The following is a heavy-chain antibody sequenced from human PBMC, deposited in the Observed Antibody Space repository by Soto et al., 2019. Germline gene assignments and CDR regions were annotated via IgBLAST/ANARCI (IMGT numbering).Heavy chain of an antibody. CDR2: IYPDDSDT. V-gene: IGHV5-51*01. J-gene: IGHJ6*02. CDR3: ASTTIPQFYYYGMDV. CDR1: GYTFTTSW. D-gene: IGHD1-26*01. Sequence: PGESLKTSFKGSGYTFTTSWIGWGRQVPGKGLEWMGIIYPDDSDTRYSPSFQGHITISADKSINTACLQWSSLKASDTAMYYCASTTIPQFYYYGMDVWGQGTTVTVSS.